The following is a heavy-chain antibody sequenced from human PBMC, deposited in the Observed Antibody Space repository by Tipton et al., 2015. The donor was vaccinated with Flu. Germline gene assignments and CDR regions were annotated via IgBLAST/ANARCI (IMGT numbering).Heavy chain of an antibody. CDR2: IYYSGST. V-gene: IGHV4-39*07. D-gene: IGHD2/OR15-2a*01. CDR1: GGSISSSSYY. CDR3: ARVATLDVPFDP. J-gene: IGHJ5*02. Sequence: TLSLTCTVSGGSISSSSYYWGWIRQTPGKGLEWIGSIYYSGSTYYNPSLKSRVTISVDTSKNQLSLKLSSVTAADTAVYYCARVATLDVPFDPWGQGTLVTVSS.